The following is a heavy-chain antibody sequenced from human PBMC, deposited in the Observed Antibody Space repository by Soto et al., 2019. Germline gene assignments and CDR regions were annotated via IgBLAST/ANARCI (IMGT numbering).Heavy chain of an antibody. D-gene: IGHD6-13*01. CDR3: ARDLAAAGIVDY. Sequence: ASVKVSCKASGYTFTSYGISRVRQAPGQGLEWMGWISAYNGNTNYAQKLQGRVTMTTDTSTSTAYMELRSLRSDDTAVYYCARDLAAAGIVDYWGQGTLVTVSS. J-gene: IGHJ4*02. CDR1: GYTFTSYG. V-gene: IGHV1-18*01. CDR2: ISAYNGNT.